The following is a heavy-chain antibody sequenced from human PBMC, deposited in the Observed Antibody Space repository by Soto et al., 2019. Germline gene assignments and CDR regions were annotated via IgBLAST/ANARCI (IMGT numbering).Heavy chain of an antibody. CDR1: GGSFSGYY. D-gene: IGHD3-3*01. J-gene: IGHJ6*02. CDR2: INHSGST. Sequence: SETLSLTCAVYGGSFSGYYWSWIRQPPGKGLEWIGEINHSGSTNYNPSLKSRVTISVDTSKNQFSLKLSSVTAADTAVYYCARGLGRSDFWSGYYGMDVWGQGTTVTVSS. V-gene: IGHV4-34*01. CDR3: ARGLGRSDFWSGYYGMDV.